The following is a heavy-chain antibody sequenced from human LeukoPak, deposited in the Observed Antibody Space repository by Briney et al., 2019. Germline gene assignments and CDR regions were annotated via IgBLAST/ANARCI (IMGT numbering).Heavy chain of an antibody. Sequence: GGSLRLSCAASGFTFRSYGMHWVRQAPGKGLEWMAFIRYDGSNEYYADSVKGRFTISRDNSKNTLYLQMNSLKPEDTAVYYCAKSLVLVVPADIDYWGQGTLVTVSS. V-gene: IGHV3-30*02. CDR2: IRYDGSNE. J-gene: IGHJ4*02. D-gene: IGHD2-2*01. CDR3: AKSLVLVVPADIDY. CDR1: GFTFRSYG.